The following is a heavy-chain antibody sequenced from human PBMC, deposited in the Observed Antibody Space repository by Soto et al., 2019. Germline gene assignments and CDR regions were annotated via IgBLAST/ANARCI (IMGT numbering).Heavy chain of an antibody. CDR3: AKVPPLDTAMAHGLDYFDY. V-gene: IGHV3-23*01. CDR2: ISGSGGST. J-gene: IGHJ4*02. D-gene: IGHD5-18*01. Sequence: HPGGSLRLSCAASGFTFSSYAMSWVRQAPGKGLEWVSAISGSGGSTYYADSVKGRFTISRDNSKNTLYLQMNSLRAEDTAVYYCAKVPPLDTAMAHGLDYFDYWGQGTLVTVSS. CDR1: GFTFSSYA.